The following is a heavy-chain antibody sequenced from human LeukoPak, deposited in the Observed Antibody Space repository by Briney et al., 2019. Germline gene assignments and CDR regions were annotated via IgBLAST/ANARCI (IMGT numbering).Heavy chain of an antibody. V-gene: IGHV4-59*01. D-gene: IGHD3-22*01. J-gene: IGHJ3*02. Sequence: SETLSLTCTVSGASISSSYWSWIRQPPGKGLEWIGHISDSGDTDYNPSLKSRIAISVDTPKKQFSLRLRSVTAADTPLYYCARDAYYDSSGYFNDTFDIWGQGTMVTVSS. CDR2: ISDSGDT. CDR3: ARDAYYDSSGYFNDTFDI. CDR1: GASISSSY.